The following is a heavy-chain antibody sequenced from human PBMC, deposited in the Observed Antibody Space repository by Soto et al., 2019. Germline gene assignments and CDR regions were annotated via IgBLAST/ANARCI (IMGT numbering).Heavy chain of an antibody. CDR1: GFTFSSYS. J-gene: IGHJ6*02. V-gene: IGHV3-21*01. CDR3: ARNDFWSGYSVPGVAYYYGMDV. Sequence: GGSLRLSCAASGFTFSSYSMNWVRQAPGKGLEWVSSISSSSSYIYYADSVKGRFTISRDNAKNSLYLQMNSLRAEDTAVYYCARNDFWSGYSVPGVAYYYGMDVWGQGTTVTVS. CDR2: ISSSSSYI. D-gene: IGHD3-3*01.